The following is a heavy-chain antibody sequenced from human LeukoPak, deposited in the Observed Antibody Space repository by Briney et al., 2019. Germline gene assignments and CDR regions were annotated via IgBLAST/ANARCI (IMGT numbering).Heavy chain of an antibody. CDR2: IYHSGST. J-gene: IGHJ4*02. CDR3: ASRTGNYDSDY. CDR1: GGSFSGYY. Sequence: SETLSLTCAVYGGSFSGYYWSWIRQPPGKGLEWIGEIYHSGSTNYNPSLKSRVTISVDKSKNQFSLKLSSVTAADTAVYYCASRTGNYDSDYWGQGTLVTVSS. V-gene: IGHV4-34*01. D-gene: IGHD4-11*01.